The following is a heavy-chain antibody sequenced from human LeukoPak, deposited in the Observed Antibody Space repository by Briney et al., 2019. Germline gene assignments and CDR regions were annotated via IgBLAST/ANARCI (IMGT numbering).Heavy chain of an antibody. J-gene: IGHJ6*02. CDR2: ISYDGSNK. CDR3: ARVASRVNYYYGMDV. CDR1: GFTFSSYA. Sequence: GRSLRLSCAASGFTFSSYAMHWVRQAPGKGLEWVAVISYDGSNKYYADSVKGRFTISRDNSKNTLYLQMNSLRAEDTAVYYCARVASRVNYYYGMDVWGQGTTVTVSS. V-gene: IGHV3-30*04. D-gene: IGHD6-19*01.